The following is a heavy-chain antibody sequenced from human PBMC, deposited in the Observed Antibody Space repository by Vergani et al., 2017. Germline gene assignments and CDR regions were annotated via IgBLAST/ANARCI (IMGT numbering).Heavy chain of an antibody. CDR1: GYTFTGYY. CDR3: ARDRRWELLRWCFVY. Sequence: QVQLVQSGAEVKKPGASVKVSCKASGYTFTGYYMHWVRQAPGQGLEWMGWINPNRGGTNYAQKFQGRVTMTRDTSISTAYMELSRLRSDDTAVYYCARDRRWELLRWCFVYWGQGTLVTVSS. D-gene: IGHD1-26*01. J-gene: IGHJ4*02. V-gene: IGHV1-2*02. CDR2: INPNRGGT.